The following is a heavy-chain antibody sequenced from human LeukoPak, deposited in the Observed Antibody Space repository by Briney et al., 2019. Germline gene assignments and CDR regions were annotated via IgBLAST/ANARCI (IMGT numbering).Heavy chain of an antibody. D-gene: IGHD5-24*01. J-gene: IGHJ4*02. CDR3: ARDHTLRDGYNIIDY. Sequence: GSSVKVSCKASGGTFSSYAISWVRQAPGQGLEWMGGIIPIFGTANYAQRFQGRVTITADESTSTAYMELSSLRSEDTAVYHCARDHTLRDGYNIIDYWGQGTLVTVSS. V-gene: IGHV1-69*01. CDR2: IIPIFGTA. CDR1: GGTFSSYA.